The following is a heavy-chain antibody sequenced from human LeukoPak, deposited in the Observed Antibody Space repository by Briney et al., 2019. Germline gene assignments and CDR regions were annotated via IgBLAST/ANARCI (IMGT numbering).Heavy chain of an antibody. CDR3: ARDLGGGSYVFGY. D-gene: IGHD1-26*01. J-gene: IGHJ4*02. V-gene: IGHV1-2*02. Sequence: ASVKVSCKASGYTFTGYYMHWVRQAPGQGLEWMGWINPNSGGTNYAQKFQGRVTMTRDTSISTAYMELSRLRSDDTAVYYCARDLGGGSYVFGYWGQGTLVTVSS. CDR1: GYTFTGYY. CDR2: INPNSGGT.